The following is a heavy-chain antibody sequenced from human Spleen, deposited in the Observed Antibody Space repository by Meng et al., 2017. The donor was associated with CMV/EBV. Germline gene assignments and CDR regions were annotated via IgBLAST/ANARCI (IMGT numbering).Heavy chain of an antibody. CDR2: IYYSGST. Sequence: HVQLPRPGPALVKPSQPLSLTCTVSGGPISSGDYYWSWLRQPPGKGLEWIGYIYYSGSTYYNPSLKSRVTISVDTSKNQFSLKLSSVTAADTAVYYCATTVTTAFDYWGQGTLVTVSS. V-gene: IGHV4-30-4*08. D-gene: IGHD4-11*01. CDR3: ATTVTTAFDY. CDR1: GGPISSGDYY. J-gene: IGHJ4*02.